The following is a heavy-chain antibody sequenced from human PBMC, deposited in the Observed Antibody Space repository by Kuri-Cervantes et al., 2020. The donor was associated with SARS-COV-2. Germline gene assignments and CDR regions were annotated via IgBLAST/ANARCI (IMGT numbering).Heavy chain of an antibody. D-gene: IGHD2-2*01. V-gene: IGHV4-34*01. CDR2: INHSGST. CDR3: ARVSRNCSSTSCPYYYYYYYMDV. Sequence: SETLSLTCAAYGGSFSGYYWSWIRQPPGKGLEWIGEINHSGSTNYNPSLKSRVTISVDTFKNQFSLKLSSVTAADTAMYYCARVSRNCSSTSCPYYYYYYYMDVWGKGTTVTVSS. CDR1: GGSFSGYY. J-gene: IGHJ6*03.